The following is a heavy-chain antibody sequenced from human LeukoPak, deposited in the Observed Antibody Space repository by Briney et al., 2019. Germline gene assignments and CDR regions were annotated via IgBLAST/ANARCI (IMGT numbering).Heavy chain of an antibody. CDR3: ARHSLEVWSYGMGV. CDR2: ISNVGGSK. CDR1: GFTFSDYA. D-gene: IGHD3-16*01. V-gene: IGHV3-30-3*01. Sequence: GGSLRLSCAASGFTFSDYAIHWVRQAPGKGLEWVSVISNVGGSKHYADSVKGRFTISRDNSKNTLLLQMNSLRPEDTAVYYCARHSLEVWSYGMGVWGQGTTVTVS. J-gene: IGHJ6*02.